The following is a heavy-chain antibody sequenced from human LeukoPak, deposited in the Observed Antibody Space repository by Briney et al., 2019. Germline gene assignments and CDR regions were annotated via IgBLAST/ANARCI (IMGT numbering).Heavy chain of an antibody. Sequence: GESLKISCKGSGYSFTSYWIGWVRQMPGKGLEWMGIIYPGDSDTRYSPSFQGQVTISADKSISTAYLQWSSLKASDTAMYYCARQVVPAASENWFDPWGQGTLVTVSS. CDR2: IYPGDSDT. CDR3: ARQVVPAASENWFDP. V-gene: IGHV5-51*01. CDR1: GYSFTSYW. D-gene: IGHD2-2*01. J-gene: IGHJ5*02.